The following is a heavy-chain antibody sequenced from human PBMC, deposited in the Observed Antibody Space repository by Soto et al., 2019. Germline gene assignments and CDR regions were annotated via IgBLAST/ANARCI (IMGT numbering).Heavy chain of an antibody. V-gene: IGHV3-23*01. J-gene: IGHJ4*02. D-gene: IGHD2-15*01. Sequence: WGSLRVSCASSGFTFSIYVMSWVRQAPGKGLESLQAISGSGGSTYYGDSVKGRFTISRDNSKNTLYLQMNSLRAEDTAVYYCAKGLPDCSGGSCYSGTLGYFDYWGQGTMVTVSS. CDR1: GFTFSIYV. CDR2: ISGSGGST. CDR3: AKGLPDCSGGSCYSGTLGYFDY.